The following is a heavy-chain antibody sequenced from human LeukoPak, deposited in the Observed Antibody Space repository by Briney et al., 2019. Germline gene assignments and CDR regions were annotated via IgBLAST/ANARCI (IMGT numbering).Heavy chain of an antibody. V-gene: IGHV3-48*03. D-gene: IGHD1-26*01. CDR2: ISNSDSTI. CDR1: GFRFSTHE. J-gene: IGHJ4*02. CDR3: ATFPSGSWSPY. Sequence: GGSLRLLCAASGFRFSTHEVNWVPQAPGKGLEWGSYISNSDSTIKYGDAVKGRFTISRDNAKNSLYLQMNSLKTEDTAVYYCATFPSGSWSPYWGQGTLVTVSS.